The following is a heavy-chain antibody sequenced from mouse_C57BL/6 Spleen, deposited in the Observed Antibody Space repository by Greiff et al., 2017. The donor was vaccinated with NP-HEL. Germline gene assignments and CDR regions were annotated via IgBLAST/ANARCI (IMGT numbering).Heavy chain of an antibody. V-gene: IGHV1-22*01. CDR1: GYTFTDYN. Sequence: EVQLQQSGPELVKPGASVKMSCKASGYTFTDYNMHWVKQSHGKSLEWIGYINPNNGGTSYNQKFKGKATLTVNMSSSTAYMELRSLTSEDSAVYYCARSNYGRGAMDYWGQGTSVTVSS. D-gene: IGHD2-5*01. J-gene: IGHJ4*01. CDR2: INPNNGGT. CDR3: ARSNYGRGAMDY.